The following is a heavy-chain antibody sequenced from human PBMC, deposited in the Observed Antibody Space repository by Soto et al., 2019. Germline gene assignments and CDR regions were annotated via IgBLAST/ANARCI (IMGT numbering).Heavy chain of an antibody. CDR2: TRNKANSYTT. Sequence: HPGGSLRLSCAASGFTFSDHYMDWVRQAPGKGLEWVGRTRNKANSYTTEYAASVKGRFTISRDDSKNSLYLQMNSLKTEDTAAYYCARVEVGFSWNYCDYYYYYMDVWGKGTTVTVSS. CDR1: GFTFSDHY. CDR3: ARVEVGFSWNYCDYYYYYMDV. V-gene: IGHV3-72*01. J-gene: IGHJ6*03. D-gene: IGHD1-7*01.